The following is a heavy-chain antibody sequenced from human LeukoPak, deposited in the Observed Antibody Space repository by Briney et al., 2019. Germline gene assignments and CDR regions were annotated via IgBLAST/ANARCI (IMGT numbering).Heavy chain of an antibody. V-gene: IGHV3-23*01. CDR1: GFTFSSYA. D-gene: IGHD1-1*01. Sequence: GGSLRLSCAASGFTFSSYAMSWVRQAPGKGLEWVSAISGSGGSTYYADSVKGRFTISRDNSKNTLYPQMNSLRAEDTAVYYCAKSEGYNWALYFDYWGQGTLVTVSS. CDR3: AKSEGYNWALYFDY. J-gene: IGHJ4*02. CDR2: ISGSGGST.